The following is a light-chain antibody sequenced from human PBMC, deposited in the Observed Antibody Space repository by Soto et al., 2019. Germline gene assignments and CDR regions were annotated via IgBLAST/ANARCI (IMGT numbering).Light chain of an antibody. V-gene: IGKV1-9*01. CDR3: QQLALYPST. Sequence: IQVTQSPSSLSASVGDRVTITCRASQDISSFLAWYQQKPGKAPKLLIYAATSLQSGVPSRFSGSGSGTEFTLTISSLQPEDFATYYCQQLALYPSTFGGGTKVDIK. J-gene: IGKJ4*01. CDR1: QDISSF. CDR2: AAT.